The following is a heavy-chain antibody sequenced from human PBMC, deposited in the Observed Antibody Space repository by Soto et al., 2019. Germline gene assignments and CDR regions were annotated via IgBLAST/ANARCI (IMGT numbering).Heavy chain of an antibody. CDR1: GYTFTSYY. D-gene: IGHD3-10*01. CDR2: INVYNGNT. J-gene: IGHJ5*02. Sequence: ASVKVSCKASGYTFTSYYLRWVRQAPGQGLEWMGWINVYNGNTKYAQKVQGRVTMTTDTSTSTAYMELRSLRSDDTAVYYCARGVGSGSYYNQYNWFDPWGQGTLVTVSS. V-gene: IGHV1-18*04. CDR3: ARGVGSGSYYNQYNWFDP.